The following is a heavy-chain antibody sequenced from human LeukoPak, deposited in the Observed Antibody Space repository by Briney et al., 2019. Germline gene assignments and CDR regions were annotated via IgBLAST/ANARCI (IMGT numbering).Heavy chain of an antibody. J-gene: IGHJ4*02. D-gene: IGHD6-13*01. CDR1: GYTFTGYY. CDR2: INPNSGDT. V-gene: IGHV1-2*02. Sequence: ASVKVSCKASGYTFTGYYMHWVRRAPGQGLEWMGWINPNSGDTNYAQKFQGRVTMTRDTSISTAYMELSSLRSDDTAVYYCARARYSTRWQSDFDYWGQGTLVTVSS. CDR3: ARARYSTRWQSDFDY.